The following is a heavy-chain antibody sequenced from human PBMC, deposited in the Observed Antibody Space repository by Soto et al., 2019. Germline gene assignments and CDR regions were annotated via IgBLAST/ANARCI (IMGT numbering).Heavy chain of an antibody. CDR2: TSNSGST. J-gene: IGHJ4*02. D-gene: IGHD2-2*01. CDR3: ARGGGSTKVDY. CDR1: GGSITSSGYY. Sequence: QVQLQESGPGLVKPSQTLSLTCTVSGGSITSSGYYWSWIRQHPGEGLEWIGFTSNSGSTSYNPSLKSRVTLSVDTSSYQFSLNLKSVTAADTAVYYCARGGGSTKVDYWGQGTLVTVSP. V-gene: IGHV4-31*03.